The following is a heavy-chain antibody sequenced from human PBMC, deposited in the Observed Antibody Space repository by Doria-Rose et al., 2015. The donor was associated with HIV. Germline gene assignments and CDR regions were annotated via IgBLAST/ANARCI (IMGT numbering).Heavy chain of an antibody. J-gene: IGHJ4*02. CDR2: IFSDDER. CDR1: GVSLSSPGMG. V-gene: IGHV2-26*01. D-gene: IGHD6-13*01. CDR3: ARINISRWYHKSYFDF. Sequence: QVQLVQSGPVLVKPTETLTLTCTVSGVSLSSPGMGVSWIRQPPGKALEWLANIFSDDERSYKTSRKSRLTISRGTSKSQVFLTITDMDPVDTATYYCARINISRWYHKSYFDFCGQGPLVIVSA.